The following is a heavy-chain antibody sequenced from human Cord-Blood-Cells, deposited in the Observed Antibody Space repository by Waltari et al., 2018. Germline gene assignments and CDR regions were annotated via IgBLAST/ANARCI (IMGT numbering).Heavy chain of an antibody. CDR3: AGSSGDGDAFDI. V-gene: IGHV1-2*02. D-gene: IGHD7-27*01. CDR1: GYTFTGYY. J-gene: IGHJ3*02. Sequence: QVQLVQSGAEVKKPAASVKVSCQASGYTFTGYYMHWVRQAPGQGLEWMGWINPNSGGTNYAQKFQGRVTMTRDTSISTAYMELSRLGSDDTAVYYCAGSSGDGDAFDIWGQGTMVTVSS. CDR2: INPNSGGT.